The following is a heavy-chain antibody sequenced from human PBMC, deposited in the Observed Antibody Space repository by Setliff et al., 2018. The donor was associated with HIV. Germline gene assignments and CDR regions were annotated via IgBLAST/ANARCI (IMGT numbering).Heavy chain of an antibody. Sequence: SETLSLTCTVSGGPISSHYWSWIRQPPGKGLEWIGYIYYSGSTNYNPSLRSRVTISVDPSKNQFSLKLRSVTAADTAVYYCAADSSGYYGYWGQGTLVTVSS. D-gene: IGHD3-22*01. J-gene: IGHJ4*02. CDR2: IYYSGST. V-gene: IGHV4-59*11. CDR3: AADSSGYYGY. CDR1: GGPISSHY.